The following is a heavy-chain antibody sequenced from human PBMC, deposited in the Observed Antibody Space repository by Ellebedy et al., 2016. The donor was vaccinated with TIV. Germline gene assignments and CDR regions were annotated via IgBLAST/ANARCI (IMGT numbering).Heavy chain of an antibody. CDR2: MSGGGDII. CDR3: ARPHYDFCSGYYAYYYYYGMDV. V-gene: IGHV3-23*01. D-gene: IGHD3-3*01. Sequence: GESLKISCAASGFTFSTYAMSWVRQAPGKGLEWVSVMSGGGDIIYYADSVKGRFTISRDNSMNTLYLQMNSLRAEYTAIYYCARPHYDFCSGYYAYYYYYGMDVWGQGTTVTVSS. CDR1: GFTFSTYA. J-gene: IGHJ6*02.